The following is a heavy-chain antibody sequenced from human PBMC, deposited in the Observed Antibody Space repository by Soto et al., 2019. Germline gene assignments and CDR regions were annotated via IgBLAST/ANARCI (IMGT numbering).Heavy chain of an antibody. V-gene: IGHV3-30-3*01. CDR3: ARASVTTGYHYPMDV. D-gene: IGHD4-17*01. CDR2: ISHDGTNK. J-gene: IGHJ6*02. CDR1: GFAFSRYS. Sequence: QVLLVGSGGAVVQPGRSLRLSCAASGFAFSRYSMHWVRQAPGKGLEWVALISHDGTNKYYVDSVKGRFTISRDNPKNTVYLEVNSLRVEDTAVYYCARASVTTGYHYPMDVWGQGTTVTVSS.